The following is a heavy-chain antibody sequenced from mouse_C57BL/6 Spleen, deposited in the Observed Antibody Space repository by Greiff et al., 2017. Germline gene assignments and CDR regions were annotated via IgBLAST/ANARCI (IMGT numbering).Heavy chain of an antibody. CDR1: GYTFTSYW. Sequence: QVQLQQPGAELVRPGTSVKLSCKASGYTFTSYWMHWVKQRPGQGLEWIGVIDPSDSYTNYNQKFKGKATLTVDTSSSTAYMQLSSLTSEDSAVYYCARVGSSSGDYWGQGTTLTVSS. V-gene: IGHV1-59*01. D-gene: IGHD1-3*01. J-gene: IGHJ2*01. CDR3: ARVGSSSGDY. CDR2: IDPSDSYT.